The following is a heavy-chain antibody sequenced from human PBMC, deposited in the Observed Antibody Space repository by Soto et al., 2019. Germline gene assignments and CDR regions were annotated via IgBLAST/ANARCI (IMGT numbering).Heavy chain of an antibody. CDR3: ARAPAYYYDSSGYYPSAGTIYYYYYGMDV. CDR1: GFTFSSYG. J-gene: IGHJ6*02. CDR2: IWYDGSNK. Sequence: PGGSLRLSGAASGFTFSSYGMHWVSQAPGKGLEWVAVIWYDGSNKYYADSVKGRFTISRDNSKNTLYLQMNSLRAEDTAVYYCARAPAYYYDSSGYYPSAGTIYYYYYGMDVWGQGTTVTVSS. D-gene: IGHD3-22*01. V-gene: IGHV3-33*01.